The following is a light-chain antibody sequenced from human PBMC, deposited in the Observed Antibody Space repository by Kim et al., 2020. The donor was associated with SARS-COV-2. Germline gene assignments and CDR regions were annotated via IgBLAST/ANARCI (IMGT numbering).Light chain of an antibody. CDR1: KVRDNR. V-gene: IGLV3-1*01. Sequence: VSPGQTASITCRGDKVRDNRACWYQQKPGQSPVLIIYQYDKRPSGIPERFSASNTGSTATLTISGTQTMDDADYYWQAWDNGTAVFGTGTKVTVL. J-gene: IGLJ1*01. CDR3: QAWDNGTAV. CDR2: QYD.